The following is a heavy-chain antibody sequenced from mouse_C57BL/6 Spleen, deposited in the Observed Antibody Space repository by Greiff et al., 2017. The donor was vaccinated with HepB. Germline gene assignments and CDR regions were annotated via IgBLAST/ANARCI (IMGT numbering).Heavy chain of an antibody. CDR2: IYPGDGDT. J-gene: IGHJ2*01. D-gene: IGHD1-1*01. CDR3: ARDLITTVVATGDY. Sequence: QVQLQQSGAELVKPGASVKISCKASGYAFSSYWMNWVKQRPGKGLEWIGQIYPGDGDTNYNGKFKGKATLTADKSSSTAYMQLSSLTSEDSAVYFCARDLITTVVATGDYWGQGTTLTVSS. V-gene: IGHV1-80*01. CDR1: GYAFSSYW.